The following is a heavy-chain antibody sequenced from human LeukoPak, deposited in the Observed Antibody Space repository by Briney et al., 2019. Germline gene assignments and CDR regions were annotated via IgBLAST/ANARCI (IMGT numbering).Heavy chain of an antibody. V-gene: IGHV1-69*05. D-gene: IGHD3-10*01. CDR2: IIPIFGTA. J-gene: IGHJ4*02. Sequence: RASVKVSCKASGGTFSSYAISWVRQAPGQGLEWMGGIIPIFGTANYAQKFQGRVTITTDESTSTAYMELSSLRSEDTAVYYCALEEWFGELLYDYWGQGTLVTVSS. CDR3: ALEEWFGELLYDY. CDR1: GGTFSSYA.